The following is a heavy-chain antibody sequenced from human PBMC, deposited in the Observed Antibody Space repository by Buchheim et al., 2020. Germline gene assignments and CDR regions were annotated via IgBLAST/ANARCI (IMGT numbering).Heavy chain of an antibody. CDR2: INSDGSTT. CDR1: GFSFSNSW. J-gene: IGHJ6*02. V-gene: IGHV3-74*03. CDR3: ARDRSYAMDV. Sequence: EVQLVESGGGLVQPGGSLRLSCAASGFSFSNSWMHWVRQAPGKGLVWVSHINSDGSTTTYADSVKGRFNISRDNAKNTVYLQMNSLRVEDTAVYYCARDRSYAMDVWGQGTT.